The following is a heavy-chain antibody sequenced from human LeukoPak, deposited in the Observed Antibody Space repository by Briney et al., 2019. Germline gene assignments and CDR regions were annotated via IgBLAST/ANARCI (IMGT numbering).Heavy chain of an antibody. CDR1: GGSISNYY. J-gene: IGHJ4*02. CDR2: IYYSGST. V-gene: IGHV4-59*08. D-gene: IGHD2-21*02. CDR3: ARLPGYCGGDCCSDY. Sequence: SETLSLTCTVSGGSISNYYWSWIRQPPGKGLEWIGYIYYSGSTNYNPSLKSRVTISVDTSKNQFSLKLSSVTAADTAVYYCARLPGYCGGDCCSDYWGQGTLVTVSS.